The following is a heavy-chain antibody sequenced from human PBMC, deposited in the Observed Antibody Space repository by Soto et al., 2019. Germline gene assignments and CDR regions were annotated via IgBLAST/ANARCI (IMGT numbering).Heavy chain of an antibody. CDR1: GFTFRRFT. CDR3: AAEGDSVKHGAFDX. Sequence: GGSLRLSCVGSGFTFRRFTMNWVRRAPGKGLEWVASTNTGGNFAYYADSVKGRFAISRDNANDSLFLQMNSLRAEDTAAYYCAAEGDSVKHGAFDXWGQGILLTVSX. V-gene: IGHV3-21*01. D-gene: IGHD2-21*02. CDR2: TNTGGNFA. J-gene: IGHJ4*01.